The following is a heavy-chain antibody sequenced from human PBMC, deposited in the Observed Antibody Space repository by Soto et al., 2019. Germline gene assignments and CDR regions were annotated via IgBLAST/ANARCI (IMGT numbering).Heavy chain of an antibody. CDR3: ARQDPLRFFDF. D-gene: IGHD4-17*01. J-gene: IGHJ4*02. CDR1: GDSIYSVSSF. Sequence: KPSETLSLTCSVSGDSIYSVSSFWSWIRQPPGKGLEWIGSIYYTGSTYYNPSLQSRVTISLDSSKNQFSLKLRSVTAADTAAYFCARQDPLRFFDFWGQGSLVTVSS. CDR2: IYYTGST. V-gene: IGHV4-39*01.